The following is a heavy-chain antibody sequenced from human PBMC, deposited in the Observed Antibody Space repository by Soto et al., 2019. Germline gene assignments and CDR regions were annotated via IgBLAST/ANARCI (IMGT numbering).Heavy chain of an antibody. CDR3: ARDYSSYGPFDY. CDR1: GFTFSSNW. Sequence: GGSLRLSCVGSGFTFSSNWMTWVRQAPGKGLEWVANIRQDGSEINYVDSVKGRFTISRDNTKNSLYLQMNSLRAEDTAVYYCARDYSSYGPFDYWGQGTLVTVSS. V-gene: IGHV3-7*01. CDR2: IRQDGSEI. J-gene: IGHJ4*02. D-gene: IGHD5-18*01.